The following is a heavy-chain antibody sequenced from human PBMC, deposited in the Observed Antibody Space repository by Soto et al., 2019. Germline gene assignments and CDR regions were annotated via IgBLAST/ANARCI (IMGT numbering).Heavy chain of an antibody. CDR1: GSALTELS. CDR2: SDREDGET. V-gene: IGHV1-24*01. CDR3: TRGNWFDP. J-gene: IGHJ5*02. Sequence: QVRLIQSGTEVKKSGASVKVSCRLSGSALTELSLHWVRQAPGKGLEWMGCSDREDGETFYAQKFKGRLTMTEDTSTNTAYMELRSLGSEDTAVYYCTRGNWFDPWGQGTLVVVSS.